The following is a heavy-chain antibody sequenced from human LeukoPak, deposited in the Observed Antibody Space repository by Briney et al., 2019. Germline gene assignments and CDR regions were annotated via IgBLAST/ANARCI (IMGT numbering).Heavy chain of an antibody. CDR1: EFTFSSYA. V-gene: IGHV3-23*01. J-gene: IGHJ4*02. CDR2: MSGSGGST. CDR3: AKGGGYRYGPGFDY. Sequence: GGSLRLSCAASEFTFSSYAMNWVRQAPGKGLEWVSAMSGSGGSTYYADSVKGRFTISRDNSKNTLYLQMNSLRAEDTAVYYCAKGGGYRYGPGFDYWGQGTLVTVSS. D-gene: IGHD5-18*01.